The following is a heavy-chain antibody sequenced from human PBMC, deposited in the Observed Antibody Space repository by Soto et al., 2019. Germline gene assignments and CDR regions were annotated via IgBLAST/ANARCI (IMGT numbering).Heavy chain of an antibody. V-gene: IGHV5-10-1*01. Sequence: GESLKISCKGSGFTFSSYWINWVRQMPGKGLEWMGRIDPSDSYINYSPSFQGHVTISVDKSISTAYLQWSSLKASDTAIYYCARPKLRWLRYYGRDVWGPGMTVTGSS. CDR1: GFTFSSYW. CDR2: IDPSDSYI. D-gene: IGHD4-17*01. CDR3: ARPKLRWLRYYGRDV. J-gene: IGHJ6*02.